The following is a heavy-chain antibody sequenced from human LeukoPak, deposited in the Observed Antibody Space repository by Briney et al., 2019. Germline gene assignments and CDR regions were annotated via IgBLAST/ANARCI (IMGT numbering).Heavy chain of an antibody. D-gene: IGHD5-12*01. CDR3: ARDRVATTFDY. CDR2: IYESGRT. Sequence: SETLSLTCTVSGGSIGNFFWSWIRQSPGEGLEWIGFIYESGRTSYNPSLKSRVTISVDMSKNQFSLRLTSMTAADTAVYYCARDRVATTFDYWGQGTLVTVSS. J-gene: IGHJ4*02. V-gene: IGHV4-59*01. CDR1: GGSIGNFF.